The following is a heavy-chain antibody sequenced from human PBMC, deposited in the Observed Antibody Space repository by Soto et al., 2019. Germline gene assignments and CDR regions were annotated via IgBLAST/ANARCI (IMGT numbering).Heavy chain of an antibody. CDR1: GFTFSSYG. V-gene: IGHV3-33*01. D-gene: IGHD3-3*02. J-gene: IGHJ1*01. Sequence: QVQLVESGGGVVQPGRSLRLSCVASGFTFSSYGMHWVRQAPGKGLEWVAVIWYDGSNKYYADSVKGRLTISRDNSKNTLYLQINSLRAEDTAVYYCARDFSIEGKFIRYFQHWGQGTLVTVSS. CDR2: IWYDGSNK. CDR3: ARDFSIEGKFIRYFQH.